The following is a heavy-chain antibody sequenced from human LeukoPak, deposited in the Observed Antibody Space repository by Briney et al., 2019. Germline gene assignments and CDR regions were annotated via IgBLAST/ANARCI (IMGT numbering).Heavy chain of an antibody. CDR1: VFTLSTYW. V-gene: IGHV3-7*01. D-gene: IGHD3-10*01. J-gene: IGHJ4*02. CDR2: INQDGSER. CDR3: ARALAARSFYFDY. Sequence: PGGSLRLSCAVSVFTLSTYWMSWVRQAPGKGLEWVANINQDGSERYLVDSVKGRFTISRDNGKNSVFLQMNSLRAEDTAVYYCARALAARSFYFDYWGQGTLVTVSS.